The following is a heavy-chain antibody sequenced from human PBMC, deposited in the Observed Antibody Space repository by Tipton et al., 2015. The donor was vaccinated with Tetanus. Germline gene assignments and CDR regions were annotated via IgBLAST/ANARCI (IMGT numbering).Heavy chain of an antibody. J-gene: IGHJ4*02. Sequence: TLSLTCSVSGASMSSSSYYWSWIRQPPGKGLEWIGYIYYSGSTNYNPSLRSRVTISVDTSKNQFSLKLSSVTAADTAAYYCARIRQVGKPGPFFDYWGQGTLVTVSS. V-gene: IGHV4-61*01. D-gene: IGHD7-27*01. CDR2: IYYSGST. CDR1: GASMSSSSYY. CDR3: ARIRQVGKPGPFFDY.